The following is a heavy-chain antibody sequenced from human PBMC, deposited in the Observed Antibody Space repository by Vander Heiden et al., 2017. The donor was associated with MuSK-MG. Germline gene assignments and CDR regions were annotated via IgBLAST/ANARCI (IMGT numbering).Heavy chain of an antibody. Sequence: QVQLVQSGTDVKMPGASVKISCKASGYTFSNYALHWVRQAPGQGLEWMGWINVDSGKTKYSQKFRDRVTITRDTSATAVYMELRSLRSDDTAIYYCARDQEKVWLSPGGFQHWGQGTLVSVSS. J-gene: IGHJ1*01. D-gene: IGHD6-19*01. V-gene: IGHV1-3*01. CDR1: GYTFSNYA. CDR3: ARDQEKVWLSPGGFQH. CDR2: INVDSGKT.